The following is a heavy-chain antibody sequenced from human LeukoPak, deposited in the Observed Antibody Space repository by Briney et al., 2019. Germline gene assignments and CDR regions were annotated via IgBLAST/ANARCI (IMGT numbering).Heavy chain of an antibody. Sequence: GGSLRLSCAASGFTFSNAYMNWVRQAPGKGLEWVGRIKPKTDGETTEYAAPVKGRFPISRDDSKNMLYLQMNSLKTEDTAVYYCITPLPYSAQGGQGTLVTVSS. V-gene: IGHV3-15*07. CDR1: GFTFSNAY. D-gene: IGHD2-21*01. J-gene: IGHJ4*02. CDR2: IKPKTDGETT. CDR3: ITPLPYSAQ.